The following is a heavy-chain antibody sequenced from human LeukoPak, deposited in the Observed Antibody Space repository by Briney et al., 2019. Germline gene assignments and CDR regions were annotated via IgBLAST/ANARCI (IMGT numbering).Heavy chain of an antibody. J-gene: IGHJ3*02. D-gene: IGHD6-13*01. V-gene: IGHV4-39*07. CDR3: ARVGRGRAAAGFGAFDI. CDR2: IYYSGST. Sequence: SETLSLTCIVSGGSISSSSYYWGWIRQPPGKGLEWIGSIYYSGSTHYNPSLKSRVTISVDMSKNQFSLKLSSVTAADTAVYYCARVGRGRAAAGFGAFDIWGQGTMVTVSS. CDR1: GGSISSSSYY.